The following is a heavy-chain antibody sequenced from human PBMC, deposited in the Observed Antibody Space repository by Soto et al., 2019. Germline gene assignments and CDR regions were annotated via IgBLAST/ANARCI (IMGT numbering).Heavy chain of an antibody. CDR1: GFTFSRHW. J-gene: IGHJ6*02. CDR2: IKQDGSEK. V-gene: IGHV3-7*01. D-gene: IGHD1-1*01. Sequence: GGSLRLSCAASGFTFSRHWMSWVRQAPGKGLEWVANIKQDGSEKYYVDSVKGRFTSSRDIAKNSLYMHMNSLRAEVTAVYSCARYRRCNSPRYYYYGMDVWGQGTTVTVSS. CDR3: ARYRRCNSPRYYYYGMDV.